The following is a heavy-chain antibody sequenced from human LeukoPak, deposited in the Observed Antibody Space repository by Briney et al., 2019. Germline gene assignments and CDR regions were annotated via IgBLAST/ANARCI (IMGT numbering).Heavy chain of an antibody. V-gene: IGHV5-51*01. Sequence: GESLKISCEASGYTFTHQWIGWVRQMPGTGLEWVGIIYPRDSDTIYSPSFQGHVTISADTSINTAYLEWRSLEASDTAMYYCARHSNVVGAIWGQGTQVTVSS. D-gene: IGHD3-16*01. CDR1: GYTFTHQW. CDR2: IYPRDSDT. J-gene: IGHJ4*02. CDR3: ARHSNVVGAI.